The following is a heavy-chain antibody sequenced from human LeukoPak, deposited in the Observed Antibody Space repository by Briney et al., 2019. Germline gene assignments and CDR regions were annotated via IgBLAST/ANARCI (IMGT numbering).Heavy chain of an antibody. CDR3: AKAKKYCSGGSCYYFDY. CDR2: ISGSGGST. V-gene: IGHV3-23*01. Sequence: GGSLRLSCAASGFTFSSYAMSWVRRAPGKGLEWVSAISGSGGSTYYADSVKGRFTISRDNSKNTLYLQMNSLRAEDTAVYYCAKAKKYCSGGSCYYFDYWGQGTLVTVSS. CDR1: GFTFSSYA. D-gene: IGHD2-15*01. J-gene: IGHJ4*02.